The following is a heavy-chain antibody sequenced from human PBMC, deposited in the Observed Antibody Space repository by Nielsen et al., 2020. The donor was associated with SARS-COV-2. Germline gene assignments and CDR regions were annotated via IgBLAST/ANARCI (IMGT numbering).Heavy chain of an antibody. CDR1: GGPISSYY. D-gene: IGHD1-7*01. CDR2: IYYSGST. CDR3: ARGAGTTDYYYYGMDV. V-gene: IGHV4-59*01. Sequence: SETLSLTCTVSGGPISSYYWSWIRQLPGKGLEWIGYIYYSGSTNYNPSLKSRVTISVDTSKNQFSLKLSSVTAADTAVYYCARGAGTTDYYYYGMDVWGQGTTVTVSS. J-gene: IGHJ6*02.